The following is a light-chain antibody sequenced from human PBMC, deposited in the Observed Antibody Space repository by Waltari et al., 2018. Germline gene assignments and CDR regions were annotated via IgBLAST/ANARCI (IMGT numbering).Light chain of an antibody. J-gene: IGKJ1*01. Sequence: AIRLTPSPSSPSAPSGASVSITCRASQGISSHLAWYQQKPGKAPKLLIYAASTLQSMVPSRFSGSGSGTDFTHTISCLQSEDFATYDCRQYYSYPRTFSQGTKVEIK. CDR3: RQYYSYPRT. CDR2: AAS. CDR1: QGISSH. V-gene: IGKV1-8*01.